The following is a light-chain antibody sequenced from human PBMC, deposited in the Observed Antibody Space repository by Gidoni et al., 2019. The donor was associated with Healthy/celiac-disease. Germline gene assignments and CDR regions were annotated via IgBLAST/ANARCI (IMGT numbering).Light chain of an antibody. V-gene: IGKV3-20*01. Sequence: EIVLTQSPGTLSLSPGERATVSCRASQSVSSSYLAWYQQKPGQAPRLLIYGASSRAPGIPDRFSGSGSGTDFTLTISRLEPEDFAVYYCQQYGSSPYTFXXXTKLEIK. CDR1: QSVSSSY. CDR3: QQYGSSPYT. J-gene: IGKJ2*01. CDR2: GAS.